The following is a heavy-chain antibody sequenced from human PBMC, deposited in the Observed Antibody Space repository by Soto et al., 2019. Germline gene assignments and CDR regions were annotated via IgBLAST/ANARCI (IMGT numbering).Heavy chain of an antibody. D-gene: IGHD3-9*01. CDR1: GGSISNTIYF. J-gene: IGHJ5*02. CDR3: AIRYYNLSAGYRYYESFSFVT. Sequence: SEPLSLTCAVSGGSISNTIYFWGWIRHPPGKGLEWVGTIFSTGSSTYNPSLKGRITISVYTSKNHFSLRLYSMTASDPAVYSCAIRYYNLSAGYRYYESFSFVTWGQGTLVTVYS. CDR2: IFSTGSS. V-gene: IGHV4-39*02.